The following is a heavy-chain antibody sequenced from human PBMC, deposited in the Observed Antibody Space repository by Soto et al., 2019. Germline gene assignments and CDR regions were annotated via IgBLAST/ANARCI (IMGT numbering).Heavy chain of an antibody. D-gene: IGHD4-17*01. J-gene: IGHJ2*01. Sequence: GGSLRLSCAASGFTFSSYAMHWVRQAPGRGLEWVALISYGGNNRYSADSVRGRFTISRDNSKNTVYLQMNSLRPEDTAVYYCARDTRTTVTTRGVWYFDIWGRGTQVTVSS. CDR3: ARDTRTTVTTRGVWYFDI. CDR1: GFTFSSYA. V-gene: IGHV3-30-3*01. CDR2: ISYGGNNR.